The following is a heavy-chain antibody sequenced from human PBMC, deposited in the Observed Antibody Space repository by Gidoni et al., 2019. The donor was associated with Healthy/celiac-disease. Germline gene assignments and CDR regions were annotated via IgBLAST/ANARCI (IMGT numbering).Heavy chain of an antibody. J-gene: IGHJ6*02. V-gene: IGHV1-2*06. Sequence: QVQLVQSGAELKKPGASVKVSCKASGYTFTGYYMPWVRQAPGQGLEWMGRINPNSGGTNYAQKFQGRVTMTRDTSISTAYMELSRLRSDDTAVYYCARGLYYYGSGSYYRGALSHYYGMDVWGQGTTVTVSS. D-gene: IGHD3-10*01. CDR2: INPNSGGT. CDR3: ARGLYYYGSGSYYRGALSHYYGMDV. CDR1: GYTFTGYY.